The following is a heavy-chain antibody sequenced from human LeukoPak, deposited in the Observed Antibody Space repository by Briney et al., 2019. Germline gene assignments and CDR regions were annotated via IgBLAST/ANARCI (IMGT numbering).Heavy chain of an antibody. Sequence: NPGGSLRLSCAASGFTFSSYSMNWVRQAPGKGLEWVSSISSSSSYIYYADSVKGRFTISRDNAKNSLYLQMNSLRAEDTAVYYCARDARGYSYPNYFNYWGQGTLVTVSS. CDR3: ARDARGYSYPNYFNY. CDR1: GFTFSSYS. D-gene: IGHD5-18*01. V-gene: IGHV3-21*01. J-gene: IGHJ4*02. CDR2: ISSSSSYI.